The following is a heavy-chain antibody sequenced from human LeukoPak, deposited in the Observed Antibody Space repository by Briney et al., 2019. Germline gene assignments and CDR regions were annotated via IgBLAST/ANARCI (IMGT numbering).Heavy chain of an antibody. J-gene: IGHJ4*02. CDR2: ISSSGSTI. D-gene: IGHD1-26*01. V-gene: IGHV3-48*03. Sequence: GGSLRLSCAASGFTFSSYEMNWVRQAPGKGLEWVSYISSSGSTIYYADSVKGRFTISRDNAKNSLYLQMNSLRAEDTAVYYCARDMDSGNAGDYWGQGTLVTVSS. CDR3: ARDMDSGNAGDY. CDR1: GFTFSSYE.